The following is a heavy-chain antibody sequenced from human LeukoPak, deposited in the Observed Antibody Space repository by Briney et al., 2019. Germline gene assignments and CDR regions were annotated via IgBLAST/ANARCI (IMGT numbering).Heavy chain of an antibody. J-gene: IGHJ4*02. D-gene: IGHD4-23*01. CDR1: GFTFTNAW. CDR3: VRGNDYGGPHY. V-gene: IGHV3-74*01. CDR2: IDRDGSRI. Sequence: GGSLRLSCVASGFTFTNAWMNWVRQAPGKGLVWVSRIDRDGSRINYADSVKGRFTISRDNGKNTLFLQMNSLRAEDAAVYYCVRGNDYGGPHYWGQGTLVTVSS.